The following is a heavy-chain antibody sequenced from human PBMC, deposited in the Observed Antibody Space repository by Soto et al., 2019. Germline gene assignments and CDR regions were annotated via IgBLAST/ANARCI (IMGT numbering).Heavy chain of an antibody. CDR2: IIPILGIA. CDR3: ARESPSPSVTTVYNWFDP. D-gene: IGHD4-17*01. Sequence: QVQLVQSGAEVKKPGSSVKVSCKASGGTFSSYAITWVRQSPGQGLEWMGRIIPILGIANYAQKFQGRVTITADKATRTAYMELSSLRSEDTAVYYCARESPSPSVTTVYNWFDPWGQGTLVTVSS. J-gene: IGHJ5*02. V-gene: IGHV1-69*04. CDR1: GGTFSSYA.